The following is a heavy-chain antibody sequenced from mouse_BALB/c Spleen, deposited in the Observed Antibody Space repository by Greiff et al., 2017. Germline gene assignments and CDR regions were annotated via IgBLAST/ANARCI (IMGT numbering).Heavy chain of an antibody. Sequence: EVKLMESGGGLVKPGGSLKLSCAASGFTFSSYAMSWVRQTPEKRLEWVASISSGGSTYYPDSVKGRFTISRDNARNILYLQMSSLRSEDTAMYYCARHSDYWGQGTTLTVAS. J-gene: IGHJ2*01. V-gene: IGHV5-6-5*01. CDR3: ARHSDY. CDR1: GFTFSSYA. CDR2: ISSGGST.